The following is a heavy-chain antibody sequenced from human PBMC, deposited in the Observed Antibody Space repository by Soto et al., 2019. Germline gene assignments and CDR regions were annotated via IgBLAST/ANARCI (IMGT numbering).Heavy chain of an antibody. V-gene: IGHV3-7*03. Sequence: GGSLRLSCAASGFTFSSYWMSWVRQAPGKGLEWVANIKQDGSEKYYVDSVKGRFTISRDNAKNSLYLQMNSLRAEDTAVYYCARKGRVLRFTYYYYGMDVWGQGTTVTVSS. CDR1: GFTFSSYW. D-gene: IGHD3-3*01. CDR2: IKQDGSEK. CDR3: ARKGRVLRFTYYYYGMDV. J-gene: IGHJ6*02.